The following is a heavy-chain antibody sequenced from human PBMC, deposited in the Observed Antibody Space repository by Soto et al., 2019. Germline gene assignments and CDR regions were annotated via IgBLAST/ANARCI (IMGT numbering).Heavy chain of an antibody. CDR1: GFIFSSKW. Sequence: EVQLVQSGGGLVQPGGSLRLSCTASGFIFSSKWMHWVRQAPGKGLVWVSRINSDGSSPTYADSVKGRFTISRDNARNTLYLQMDSLRAEDTAVYYCVSPFDGGSWGQGTLVTVSS. J-gene: IGHJ5*02. CDR3: VSPFDGGS. CDR2: INSDGSSP. V-gene: IGHV3-74*03. D-gene: IGHD6-25*01.